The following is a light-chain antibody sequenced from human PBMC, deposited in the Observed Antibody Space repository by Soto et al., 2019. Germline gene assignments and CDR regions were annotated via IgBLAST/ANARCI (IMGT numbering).Light chain of an antibody. CDR1: SSDVGGYSY. J-gene: IGLJ1*01. CDR2: DVS. V-gene: IGLV2-11*01. Sequence: QSALTQPRSVSGSPGHSVTISCTGTSSDVGGYSYVSWYQQHPGKAPKLMISDVSKRPSGVPDRFSGSKFGNTASLTISGLQAEDEADYYCCSYAGASTYVFGSGTKVTVL. CDR3: CSYAGASTYV.